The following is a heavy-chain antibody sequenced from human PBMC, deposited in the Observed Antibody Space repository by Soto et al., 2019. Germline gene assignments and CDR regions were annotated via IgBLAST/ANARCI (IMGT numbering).Heavy chain of an antibody. CDR3: ATAGRGYSGYDSGIDY. CDR2: FDPEDGET. D-gene: IGHD5-12*01. CDR1: GYTLTELS. V-gene: IGHV1-24*01. Sequence: GASVKVSCKVSGYTLTELSMHWVRQAPGKGLEWMGGFDPEDGETIYAQKFQGRVTMTEDTSTDTAYMELSSLRSEDTAVYYCATAGRGYSGYDSGIDYWGQGTLVTVSS. J-gene: IGHJ4*02.